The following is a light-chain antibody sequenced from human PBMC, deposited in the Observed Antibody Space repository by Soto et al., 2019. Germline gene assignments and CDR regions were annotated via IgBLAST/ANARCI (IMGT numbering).Light chain of an antibody. CDR3: QEYGNSPMYS. J-gene: IGKJ2*01. CDR1: QNIGQNY. CDR2: DAS. V-gene: IGKV3-20*01. Sequence: VLTQSPGALSLDQGERATLSCRARQNIGQNYLDWYQQSPGQAPRLLIYDASKRAVDVPDRFSGSGSGTYFTLTISRLEPGDFAVYYCQEYGNSPMYSFAQGTKL.